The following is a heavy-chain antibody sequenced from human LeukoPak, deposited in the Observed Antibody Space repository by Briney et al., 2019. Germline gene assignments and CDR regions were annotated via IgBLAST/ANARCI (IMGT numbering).Heavy chain of an antibody. CDR1: GGSISSSSYY. Sequence: SETLSLTCAVSGGSISSSSYYWGWIRQPPGKGLEWIGSIYYSGSTYYNPSLKSRVTISVDTSKNQFSLKLSSVTAADTAVYYCARHGPEWELPAVVDYWGQGTLVTVSS. V-gene: IGHV4-39*01. D-gene: IGHD1-26*01. CDR2: IYYSGST. J-gene: IGHJ4*02. CDR3: ARHGPEWELPAVVDY.